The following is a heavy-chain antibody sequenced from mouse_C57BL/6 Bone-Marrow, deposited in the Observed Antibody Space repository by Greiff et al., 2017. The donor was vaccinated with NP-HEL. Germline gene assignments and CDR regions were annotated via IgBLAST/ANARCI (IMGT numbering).Heavy chain of an antibody. CDR1: GYTFTSYT. CDR2: INPSSGYT. CDR3: ARGRLRRTKAMDY. Sequence: VQRVESGAELARPGASVKMSCKASGYTFTSYTMHWVKQRPGQGLEWIGYINPSSGYTKYNQKFKDKATLTADKSSSTAYMQLSSLTSEDSAVYYCARGRLRRTKAMDYWGQGTSVTVSS. V-gene: IGHV1-4*01. J-gene: IGHJ4*01. D-gene: IGHD2-4*01.